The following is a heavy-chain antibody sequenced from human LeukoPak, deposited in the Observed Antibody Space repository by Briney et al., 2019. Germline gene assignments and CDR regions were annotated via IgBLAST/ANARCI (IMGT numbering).Heavy chain of an antibody. D-gene: IGHD2-2*01. CDR3: ARDQERIDCSSTSCFYYYYYGMDV. CDR2: ISYDGSNK. Sequence: AGGSLRLSCAASGFSFSSYGMSWARQAPGKGLEWVAVISYDGSNKYYADSVKGRFTISRDNSKNTLYLQMNSLRAEDTAVYYCARDQERIDCSSTSCFYYYYYGMDVWGQGTTVTVSS. V-gene: IGHV3-30*03. CDR1: GFSFSSYG. J-gene: IGHJ6*02.